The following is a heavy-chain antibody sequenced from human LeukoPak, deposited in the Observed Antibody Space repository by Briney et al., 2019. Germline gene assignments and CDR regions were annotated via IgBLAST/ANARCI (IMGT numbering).Heavy chain of an antibody. CDR1: GGSFGGYY. D-gene: IGHD2-15*01. CDR3: ARGRIVVVVAATWFDP. CDR2: INHSGST. V-gene: IGHV4-34*01. Sequence: SETLSLTCAVCGGSFGGYYWSWIRQPPGKGLEWIGEINHSGSTNYNPSLKSRVTISVDTSKNQFSLKLSSVTAADTAVYYCARGRIVVVVAATWFDPWGQGTLVTVSS. J-gene: IGHJ5*02.